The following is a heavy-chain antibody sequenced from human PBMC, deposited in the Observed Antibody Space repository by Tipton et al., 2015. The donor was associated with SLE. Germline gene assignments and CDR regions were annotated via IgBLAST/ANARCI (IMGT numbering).Heavy chain of an antibody. Sequence: TLSRTCTVSGGSISSYYWSWIRQPPGKGLEWSGYIYYSGSTNYNPSLKSRVTISVDTSKNQFSLKLSSVTAADTAGYYRARSGSFDYWGQGTLVTVSS. CDR1: GGSISSYY. CDR2: IYYSGST. V-gene: IGHV4-59*01. CDR3: ARSGSFDY. D-gene: IGHD1-26*01. J-gene: IGHJ4*02.